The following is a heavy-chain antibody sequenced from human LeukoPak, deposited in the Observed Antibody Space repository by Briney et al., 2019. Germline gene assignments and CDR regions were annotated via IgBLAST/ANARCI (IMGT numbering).Heavy chain of an antibody. J-gene: IGHJ5*02. CDR1: GGSFSGYY. V-gene: IGHV4-34*01. CDR3: ARRVVVVPAAIAGYWFDP. CDR2: INHSGST. D-gene: IGHD2-2*01. Sequence: SETLSLTCAVYGGSFSGYYWSWIRQPPGKGLEWIGEINHSGSTNYNPSLKSRVTISVDTSKNQFSLKLSSVTAADTAVYYCARRVVVVPAAIAGYWFDPWGQGILVTVSS.